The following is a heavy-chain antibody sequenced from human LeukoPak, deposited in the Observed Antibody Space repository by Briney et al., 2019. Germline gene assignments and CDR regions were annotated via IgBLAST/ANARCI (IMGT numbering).Heavy chain of an antibody. CDR2: IIPIFGTA. J-gene: IGHJ6*03. CDR1: GGTFSSYA. V-gene: IGHV1-69*13. D-gene: IGHD3-10*01. CDR3: ARVLYGSGSYYNHYYYYYMDV. Sequence: ASVKVSCKASGGTFSSYAISWVRQAPGQGLEWMGGIIPIFGTASYAQKFQGRVTITADESTSTAYMELSSLRSEDTAVYYCARVLYGSGSYYNHYYYYYMDVWGKGTTVTISS.